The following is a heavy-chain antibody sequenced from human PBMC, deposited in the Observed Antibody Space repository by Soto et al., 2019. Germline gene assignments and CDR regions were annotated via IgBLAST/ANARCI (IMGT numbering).Heavy chain of an antibody. D-gene: IGHD6-13*01. J-gene: IGHJ4*02. CDR3: ARDSSPSSSWPEDLDY. CDR2: ISAYNGNT. Sequence: GASVKVSCKASGYTFTSYGISWVRQAPGQGLEWMGWISAYNGNTNYAQKLQGRVTMTTDTSTSTAYMELRSLRSDDTAVYYCARDSSPSSSWPEDLDYWGQGTLVTVS. CDR1: GYTFTSYG. V-gene: IGHV1-18*01.